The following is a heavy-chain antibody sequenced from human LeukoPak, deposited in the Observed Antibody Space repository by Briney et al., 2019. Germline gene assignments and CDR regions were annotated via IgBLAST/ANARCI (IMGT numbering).Heavy chain of an antibody. CDR1: GFTFSGSA. J-gene: IGHJ6*03. V-gene: IGHV3-73*01. D-gene: IGHD3-9*01. CDR2: IRSKANSYAA. CDR3: TRHLRYSHYYLDV. Sequence: GGSLRLSCAASGFTFSGSAMHWVRQASGKGLEWVGRIRSKANSYAAAYAASVKGGFTISRDDSKNTAYLQMNSLKTEDTAVYYCTRHLRYSHYYLDVWGKGTTVTISS.